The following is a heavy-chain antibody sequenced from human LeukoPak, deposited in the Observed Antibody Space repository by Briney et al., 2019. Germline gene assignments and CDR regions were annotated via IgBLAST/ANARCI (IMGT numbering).Heavy chain of an antibody. V-gene: IGHV1-69*01. CDR2: IIPIFGTA. Sequence: GASVRVSCKASGGTFSSYAISWVRQAPGQGLEWMGGIIPIFGTANYAQKFQGRVTITADESTSTAYMELSSLRSEDTAVYYCARINYYYYYGMDVWGQGTTVTVSS. CDR3: ARINYYYYYGMDV. CDR1: GGTFSSYA. J-gene: IGHJ6*02.